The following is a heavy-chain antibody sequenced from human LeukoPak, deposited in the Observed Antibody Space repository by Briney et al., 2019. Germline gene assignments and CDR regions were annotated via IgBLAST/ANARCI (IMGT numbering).Heavy chain of an antibody. V-gene: IGHV1-46*01. J-gene: IGHJ4*02. Sequence: ASVKVSCKASGYIFTSYYIHWVRQAPGQGLEWMGLINPSGGSTRYAQKFQGRVTMTRDTSTSTVHMELSSLRSEDTAVYYCARGPPGDSSGYYSHPFENWGQGTLVTVSS. D-gene: IGHD3-22*01. CDR3: ARGPPGDSSGYYSHPFEN. CDR1: GYIFTSYY. CDR2: INPSGGST.